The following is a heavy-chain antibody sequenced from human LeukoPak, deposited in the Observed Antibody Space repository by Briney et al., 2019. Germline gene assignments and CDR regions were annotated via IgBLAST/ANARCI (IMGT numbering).Heavy chain of an antibody. CDR3: ASSTVTTHYYYYGMDV. D-gene: IGHD4-17*01. V-gene: IGHV4-59*08. CDR2: IYYSGST. J-gene: IGHJ6*02. Sequence: PSETLSLTCTVSGGSISSYYWSWIRQPPGKGLEWIGYIYYSGSTNYNPSLKSRVTISVDTSKNQFSLKLSSVTAADTAVYYCASSTVTTHYYYYGMDVWGQGTTVTVSS. CDR1: GGSISSYY.